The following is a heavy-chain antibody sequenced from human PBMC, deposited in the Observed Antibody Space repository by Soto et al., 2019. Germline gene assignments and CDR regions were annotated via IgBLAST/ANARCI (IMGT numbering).Heavy chain of an antibody. CDR3: AHISSSWYMDYFDY. D-gene: IGHD6-13*01. CDR1: GFSLSTSGVG. CDR2: IYWDDDK. Sequence: SGPTLVNPTQTLTLTCTLSGFSLSTSGVGVGWIRQPPGKALEWLALIYWDDDKRYSPSLKSRLTITKDTSKNQVALTMTNMDPVDTATYYCAHISSSWYMDYFDYWVQGTLVTSPQ. V-gene: IGHV2-5*02. J-gene: IGHJ4*02.